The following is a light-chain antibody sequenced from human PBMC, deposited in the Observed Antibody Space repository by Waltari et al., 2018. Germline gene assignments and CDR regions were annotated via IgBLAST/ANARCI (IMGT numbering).Light chain of an antibody. CDR2: WAS. V-gene: IGKV4-1*01. CDR3: QQYFSSPPWT. J-gene: IGKJ1*01. CDR1: QSLFYSSNNENY. Sequence: DIVLTQSPDSLAVSLGESATINCKSSQSLFYSSNNENYLAWYQQKPGQPPRMLIYWASNRESGVPDRFSGSGSGTDFTLTISGLQAEDVAVYYCQQYFSSPPWTFGQGP.